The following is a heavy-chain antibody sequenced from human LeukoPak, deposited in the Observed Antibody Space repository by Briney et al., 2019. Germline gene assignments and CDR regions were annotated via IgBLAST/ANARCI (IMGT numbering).Heavy chain of an antibody. CDR1: GYTFTSYG. V-gene: IGHV1-18*04. D-gene: IGHD2-2*01. CDR2: ISAYNGNT. Sequence: GASVKVSCKASGYTFTSYGISWVRQAPGQGLEWMGWISAYNGNTNYAQKLQGRVTMTTDTSTSTAYMELRSLRSDDTAVYHCARDFLGYCSSTSCYGGDYWGQGTLVTVSS. J-gene: IGHJ4*02. CDR3: ARDFLGYCSSTSCYGGDY.